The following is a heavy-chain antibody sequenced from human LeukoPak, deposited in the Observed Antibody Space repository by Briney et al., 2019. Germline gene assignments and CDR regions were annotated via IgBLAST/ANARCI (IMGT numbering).Heavy chain of an antibody. Sequence: GESLKISCKGSGYSFTSYWIGWVRQMPGKGLEWMGLIYPGDSDTRYSPSFQGQVTLSADKSSSTAYLQWSSLKASDSATYYCARLLRNIAAGVYYFDYWGQGTLVTVSS. CDR2: IYPGDSDT. D-gene: IGHD6-13*01. CDR3: ARLLRNIAAGVYYFDY. V-gene: IGHV5-51*01. J-gene: IGHJ4*02. CDR1: GYSFTSYW.